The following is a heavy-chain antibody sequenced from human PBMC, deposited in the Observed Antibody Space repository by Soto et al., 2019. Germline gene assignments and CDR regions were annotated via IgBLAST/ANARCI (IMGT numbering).Heavy chain of an antibody. V-gene: IGHV1-2*02. J-gene: IGHJ5*02. CDR3: ARDYGKSGYDYFDP. CDR1: GYTFTSYC. Sequence: ASVKVSCKASGYTFTSYCISWVRQAPVQGLEWMGWIDPKSGDTKYAPKFRDRVTMTSDTSINTAYMDLSDLTYDATAVYYCARDYGKSGYDYFDPCGQGTQVTVSS. CDR2: IDPKSGDT. D-gene: IGHD3-22*01.